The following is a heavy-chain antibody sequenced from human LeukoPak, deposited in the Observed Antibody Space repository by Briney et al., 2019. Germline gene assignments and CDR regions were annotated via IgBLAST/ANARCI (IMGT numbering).Heavy chain of an antibody. Sequence: GGSLRLSCAASGFTFSSYGMHWVCQAPGKGLEWVAVISYDGSNKYYADSVKGRFTISRDNSKNTLYLQMNGLRAEDTAVYYCAKEGSDYDFWSGHQTYYYYYYGMDVWGQGTTVTVSS. CDR1: GFTFSSYG. D-gene: IGHD3-3*01. CDR3: AKEGSDYDFWSGHQTYYYYYYGMDV. J-gene: IGHJ6*02. CDR2: ISYDGSNK. V-gene: IGHV3-30*18.